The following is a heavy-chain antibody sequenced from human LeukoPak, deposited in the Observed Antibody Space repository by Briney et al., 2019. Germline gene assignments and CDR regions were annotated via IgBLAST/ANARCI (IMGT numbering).Heavy chain of an antibody. V-gene: IGHV4-34*01. CDR2: INHSGST. CDR3: AAPQGTMVRGVIFTRWFDP. CDR1: GGSFSGYY. Sequence: SETLSLTCAVYGGSFSGYYWSWIRQPPGKGLEWIGEINHSGSTNYNPSLKSRVTISVDTSKNQFSLKLSSVTAADTAVYYCAAPQGTMVRGVIFTRWFDPWGQGTLVTVSS. J-gene: IGHJ5*02. D-gene: IGHD3-10*01.